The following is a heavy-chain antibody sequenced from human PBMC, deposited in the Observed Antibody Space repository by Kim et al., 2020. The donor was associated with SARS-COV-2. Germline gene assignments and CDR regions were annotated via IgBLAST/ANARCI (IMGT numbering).Heavy chain of an antibody. CDR1: GFPFSGYT. CDR3: AKGFGGDRAY. J-gene: IGHJ4*02. D-gene: IGHD2-21*01. Sequence: GGSLRLSCAASGFPFSGYTMNWVRQAPGKGPEWVSGVIGNGGATYYADSVKGRFTISRDNSKNTLFLHMNSLRADDTAVYYCAKGFGGDRAYWGQGTLVT. CDR2: VIGNGGAT. V-gene: IGHV3-23*01.